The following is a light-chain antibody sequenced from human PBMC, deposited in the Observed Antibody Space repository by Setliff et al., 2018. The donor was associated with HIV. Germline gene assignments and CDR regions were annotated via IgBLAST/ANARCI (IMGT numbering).Light chain of an antibody. CDR3: CSYAGSNIFV. J-gene: IGLJ1*01. CDR1: SSDIGAYDY. CDR2: GVD. V-gene: IGLV2-11*01. Sequence: QSALTQPRSVSGSRGQSITFSCTGTSSDIGAYDYVSWYQQHPGKAPKLITYGVDKRPSEVPTRFSGFKSGNTASLTIYGLQPEDEADYFCCSYAGSNIFVFGKGTKVTVL.